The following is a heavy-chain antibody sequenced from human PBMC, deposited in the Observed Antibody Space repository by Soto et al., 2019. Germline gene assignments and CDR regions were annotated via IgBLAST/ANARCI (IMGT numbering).Heavy chain of an antibody. CDR2: IYYSGST. J-gene: IGHJ4*02. D-gene: IGHD1-26*01. CDR1: GGSISSSSYY. V-gene: IGHV4-61*05. CDR3: ARRYGGNLDY. Sequence: SEILSLTCTVSGGSISSSSYYWSWIRQPPGKGLEWIGYIYYSGSTNYNPSLKSRVTISVDTSKNQFSLKLSSVTAADTAVYYCARRYGGNLDYWGQGTLVTVSS.